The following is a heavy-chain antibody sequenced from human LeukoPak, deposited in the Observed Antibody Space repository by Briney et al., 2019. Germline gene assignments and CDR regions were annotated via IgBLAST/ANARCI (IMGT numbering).Heavy chain of an antibody. V-gene: IGHV4-39*07. D-gene: IGHD3-22*01. Sequence: NPSETLSLTCTVSGGSISSSSYYWGWIRQPPGKGLEWIGSIYYSGSTYYNPSLKSRVTISVDTSKNQFSLKLSSVTAADTAVYYCARVGYYDSSGYYYEHYFDYWGQGTLVTVSS. CDR1: GGSISSSSYY. CDR2: IYYSGST. J-gene: IGHJ4*02. CDR3: ARVGYYDSSGYYYEHYFDY.